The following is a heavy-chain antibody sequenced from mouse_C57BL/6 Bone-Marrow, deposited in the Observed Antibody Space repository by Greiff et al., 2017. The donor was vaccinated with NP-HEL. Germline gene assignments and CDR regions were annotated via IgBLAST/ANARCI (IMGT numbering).Heavy chain of an antibody. CDR2: ISYDGSN. CDR1: GYSITSGYY. V-gene: IGHV3-6*01. Sequence: VQLKESGPGLVKPSQSLSLTCSVTGYSITSGYYWNWIRQFPGNKLEWMGYISYDGSNNYNPSLKNRISITRDTSKNQFFLKLNSVTTEDTATYYCARGGITTVPFDYWGQGTTLTVSS. J-gene: IGHJ2*01. CDR3: ARGGITTVPFDY. D-gene: IGHD1-1*01.